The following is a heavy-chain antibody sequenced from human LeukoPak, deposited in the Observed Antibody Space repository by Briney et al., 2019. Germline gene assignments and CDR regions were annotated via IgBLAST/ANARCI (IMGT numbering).Heavy chain of an antibody. CDR3: ARDIYYDSSGYYGSVY. J-gene: IGHJ4*02. CDR2: ISSSSSTI. V-gene: IGHV3-48*04. D-gene: IGHD3-22*01. Sequence: GGSLRLSCAASGFTFSSYWMSWVRQAPGKGLEWVSYISSSSSTIYYADSVKGRFTISRDNAKNSLYLQMNSLRAEDTAVYYCARDIYYDSSGYYGSVYWGQGTLVTVSS. CDR1: GFTFSSYW.